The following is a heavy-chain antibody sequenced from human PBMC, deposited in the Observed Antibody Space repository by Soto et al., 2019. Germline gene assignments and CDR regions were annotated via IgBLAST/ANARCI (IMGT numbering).Heavy chain of an antibody. CDR2: IYYSGST. CDR1: GGSISIYY. CDR3: ARIGVYDFWSGPTLYYGMDV. V-gene: IGHV4-59*01. Sequence: SLTCTVSGGSISIYYWSWIRQPPGKGLEWIGYIYYSGSTNYNPSLKSRVTISVDTSKNQFSLKLSSVTAADTAVYYCARIGVYDFWSGPTLYYGMDVWGQGTTVTVSS. D-gene: IGHD3-3*01. J-gene: IGHJ6*02.